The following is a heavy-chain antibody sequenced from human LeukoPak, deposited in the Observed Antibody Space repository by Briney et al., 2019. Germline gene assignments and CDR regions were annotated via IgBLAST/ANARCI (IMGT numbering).Heavy chain of an antibody. CDR1: GFTFSGYG. D-gene: IGHD3-3*01. J-gene: IGHJ5*02. Sequence: GKSLRLSCAGSGFTFSGYGMHWVRQAPGKGLEWVTGIAYDGSGKHYADSVKGRFTISRDNSRNTMDLRMNSLRVEDAAVYHCTRYDSSRFDPWGQGTLVIVSS. V-gene: IGHV3-30*03. CDR3: TRYDSSRFDP. CDR2: IAYDGSGK.